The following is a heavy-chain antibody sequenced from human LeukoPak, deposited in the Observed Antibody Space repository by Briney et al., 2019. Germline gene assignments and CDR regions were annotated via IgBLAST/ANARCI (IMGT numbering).Heavy chain of an antibody. CDR2: ISAYNGNT. J-gene: IGHJ4*02. V-gene: IGHV1-18*01. D-gene: IGHD6-13*01. Sequence: GASVKVSCKASGYTFTSYGISWVRQAPGQGLEWMGWISAYNGNTNYAQKLQGRVTMTTDTSTSTAYMELRSLRSDDTAVYYCARVRTVGYSSTLYYFDYWGQGTLVTVSS. CDR1: GYTFTSYG. CDR3: ARVRTVGYSSTLYYFDY.